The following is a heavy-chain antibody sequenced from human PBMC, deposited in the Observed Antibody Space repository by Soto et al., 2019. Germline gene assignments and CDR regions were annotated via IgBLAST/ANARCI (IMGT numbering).Heavy chain of an antibody. V-gene: IGHV3-23*01. Sequence: GGSLRLSCAASGFTFSSYAMSWGRQAPGKGLEWVSAISGSGGSTYYADSVKGRFTISRDNSKNTLYLQMNSLRAEDTAVYYCAKDFKDSGSYPDAFDIWGQGTMVNVS. D-gene: IGHD1-26*01. J-gene: IGHJ3*02. CDR3: AKDFKDSGSYPDAFDI. CDR1: GFTFSSYA. CDR2: ISGSGGST.